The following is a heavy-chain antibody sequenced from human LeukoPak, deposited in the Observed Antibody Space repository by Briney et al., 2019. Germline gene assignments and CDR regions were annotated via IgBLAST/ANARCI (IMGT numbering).Heavy chain of an antibody. V-gene: IGHV3-21*01. Sequence: GGSLRLSCAASGFTFSSYSMNWVRRAPGKGLEWVSSISSSSSYIYYADSVKGRFTISRDNAKNSLYLQMNSLRAEDTAVYYCARDYYDSSGRRYDAFDIWGQGTMVTVSS. CDR2: ISSSSSYI. CDR3: ARDYYDSSGRRYDAFDI. J-gene: IGHJ3*02. CDR1: GFTFSSYS. D-gene: IGHD3-22*01.